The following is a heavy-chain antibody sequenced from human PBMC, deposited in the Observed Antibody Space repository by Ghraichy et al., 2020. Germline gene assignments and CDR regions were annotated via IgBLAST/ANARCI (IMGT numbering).Heavy chain of an antibody. CDR3: ARVVLSTVLYYYYYMDV. CDR1: GYSISSGYY. V-gene: IGHV4-38-2*01. CDR2: IYHSGST. J-gene: IGHJ6*03. Sequence: SETLSLTCAVSGYSISSGYYWGWIRQPPGKGLEWIGSIYHSGSTYYNPSLKSRVTISVDTSKNQFSLKLSSVTAADTAVYYCARVVLSTVLYYYYYMDVWGKGTTVTVSS. D-gene: IGHD3-16*01.